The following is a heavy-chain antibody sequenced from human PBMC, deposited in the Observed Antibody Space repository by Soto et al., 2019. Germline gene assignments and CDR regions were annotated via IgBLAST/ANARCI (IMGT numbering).Heavy chain of an antibody. V-gene: IGHV3-30*18. CDR1: GFSFSNYG. J-gene: IGHJ6*02. D-gene: IGHD1-26*01. CDR3: AKVGFSGSSTYYYYYGMDV. Sequence: QVQLVESGGGVVQPGRSLRLSCAASGFSFSNYGMQWVRQAPGKGLEWVAVISYDGSNKYHADSVKGRFTISRDNSKKXLHXQMNSLRAEDTAVYYCAKVGFSGSSTYYYYYGMDVWGQGTTVTVSS. CDR2: ISYDGSNK.